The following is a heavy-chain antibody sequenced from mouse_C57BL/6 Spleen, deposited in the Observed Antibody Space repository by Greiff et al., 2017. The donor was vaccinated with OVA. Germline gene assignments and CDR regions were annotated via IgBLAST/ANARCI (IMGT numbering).Heavy chain of an antibody. J-gene: IGHJ2*01. CDR1: GFNFSSYG. D-gene: IGHD1-1*01. V-gene: IGHV5-6*01. CDR3: AKVASYYFDY. CDR2: ISSGGSYT. Sequence: EVQLVESGGDLVKPGGSLKLSCAASGFNFSSYGMSWVRQTPDKRLEWVATISSGGSYTYCPDSVKGRFTISRDNAKNTLYLQMSSLKSEDTAMYYCAKVASYYFDYWGQGTTLTVSS.